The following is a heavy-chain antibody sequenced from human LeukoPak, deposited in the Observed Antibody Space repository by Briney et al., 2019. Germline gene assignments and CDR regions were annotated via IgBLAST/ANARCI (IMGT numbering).Heavy chain of an antibody. J-gene: IGHJ4*02. V-gene: IGHV4-59*01. Sequence: SETLSLTSTVSGGSISSYYWSWIRPPPGKGLEWIGYIYYSGSTNYNPSLKSRVTISVDTSKNQFSLKLSSVTAADTAVYYCARDYGDLAGFDYWGQGTLVTVSS. CDR1: GGSISSYY. D-gene: IGHD4-17*01. CDR2: IYYSGST. CDR3: ARDYGDLAGFDY.